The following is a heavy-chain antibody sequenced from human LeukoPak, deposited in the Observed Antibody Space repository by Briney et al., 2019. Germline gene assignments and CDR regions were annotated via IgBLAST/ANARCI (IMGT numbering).Heavy chain of an antibody. CDR3: ARGTRYYYDSSGGPSSY. D-gene: IGHD3-22*01. CDR1: GYTFTSYY. Sequence: ASVKVSCKASGYTFTSYYMHWVRQAPGQGLEWMGIINPSGGSTSYAQKFQGRVTMTRDTSTSTVYMELSSLRAEDTAVYYCARGTRYYYDSSGGPSSYWGQGTLVTVSS. CDR2: INPSGGST. V-gene: IGHV1-46*01. J-gene: IGHJ4*02.